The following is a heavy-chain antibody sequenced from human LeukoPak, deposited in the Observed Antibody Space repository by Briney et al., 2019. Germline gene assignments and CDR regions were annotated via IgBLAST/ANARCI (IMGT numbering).Heavy chain of an antibody. CDR3: AIMHPYDDGRGYLLQ. CDR2: ISISGGSK. Sequence: GESLRLSCAASGILISSYAMSWVRQAAGKGLEWVSGISISGGSKYYADYEKGQFTISRDNPRNKLYNETHSLRADVTALYYCAIMHPYDDGRGYLLQWGQGTLVTVSS. J-gene: IGHJ4*02. D-gene: IGHD3-22*01. V-gene: IGHV3-23*01. CDR1: GILISSYA.